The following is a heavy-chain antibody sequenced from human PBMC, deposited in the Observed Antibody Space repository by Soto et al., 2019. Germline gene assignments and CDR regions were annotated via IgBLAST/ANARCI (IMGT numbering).Heavy chain of an antibody. CDR2: INSDGSST. J-gene: IGHJ4*02. Sequence: PGGSLRLSCAASGFTFSSYWMHWVRQAPGKGLVWVSRINSDGSSTSYADSVKGRFTISRDNAKNTLYLQMNSLRAEDTAVYYCARARAGMIVVAGPDYWGPGIMVPVSS. V-gene: IGHV3-74*01. CDR3: ARARAGMIVVAGPDY. D-gene: IGHD3-22*01. CDR1: GFTFSSYW.